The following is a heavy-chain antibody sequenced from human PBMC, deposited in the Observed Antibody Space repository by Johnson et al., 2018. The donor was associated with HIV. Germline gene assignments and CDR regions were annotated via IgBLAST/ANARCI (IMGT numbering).Heavy chain of an antibody. V-gene: IGHV3-30*18. CDR3: AKRVPSKQLVDAFDI. Sequence: QVQLVESGGGVVQPERSLRLSCSASAFTFSRHAMHWVRQAPGKGPEWVACISYDGSNKYYADSVKGRFTISRDNSKNTLYLQMNSLRAEDTAVYYCAKRVPSKQLVDAFDIWGQGTMVTVSS. D-gene: IGHD6-6*01. J-gene: IGHJ3*02. CDR1: AFTFSRHA. CDR2: ISYDGSNK.